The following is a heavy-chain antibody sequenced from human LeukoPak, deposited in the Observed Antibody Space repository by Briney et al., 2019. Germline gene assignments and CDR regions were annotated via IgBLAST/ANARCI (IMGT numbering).Heavy chain of an antibody. Sequence: HPGGSLRLSCAASGFAFRDYAMSWVRQAPGKGLEGVSVISGGGATAHYTDSVKGRFTISRDNYKNTVSLQMNSLRAEDTAVYYCATDYYDRSGDYTFDHWGQGTQVTVSS. J-gene: IGHJ4*02. V-gene: IGHV3-23*01. CDR3: ATDYYDRSGDYTFDH. D-gene: IGHD3-22*01. CDR2: ISGGGATA. CDR1: GFAFRDYA.